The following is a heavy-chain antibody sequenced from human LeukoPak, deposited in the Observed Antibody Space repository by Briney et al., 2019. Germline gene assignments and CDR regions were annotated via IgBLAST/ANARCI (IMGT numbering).Heavy chain of an antibody. CDR1: GGSISSYY. J-gene: IGHJ4*02. CDR2: IYYSGST. V-gene: IGHV4-59*12. Sequence: SETLSLTCTVSGGSISSYYWSWIRQPPGKGLEWIGYIYYSGSTNYNPSLKSRVTISVDTSKNQFSLKLSSVTAADTAVYYCAGLYSSRYVFDYWGQGTLVTVSS. D-gene: IGHD6-13*01. CDR3: AGLYSSRYVFDY.